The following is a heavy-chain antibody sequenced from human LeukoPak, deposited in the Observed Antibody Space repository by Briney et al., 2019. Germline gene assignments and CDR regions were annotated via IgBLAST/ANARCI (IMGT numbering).Heavy chain of an antibody. D-gene: IGHD3-3*01. CDR2: IKRDGSEK. J-gene: IGHJ4*02. CDR1: GFTFSNNR. V-gene: IGHV3-7*01. Sequence: GGSLRLSCAASGFTFSNNRMSWVRQAPGKGLEWVANIKRDGSEKYYVDSVKGRFTISRDSAKNSLYLQMNSLRAEDTAVYYCARVGSILRFLDYWGQGTLVTVSS. CDR3: ARVGSILRFLDY.